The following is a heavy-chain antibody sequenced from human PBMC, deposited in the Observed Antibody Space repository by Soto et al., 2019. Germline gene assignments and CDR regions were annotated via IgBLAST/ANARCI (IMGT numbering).Heavy chain of an antibody. CDR1: GFTLSDHF. CDR3: VTLQFSRWFY. Sequence: PGGSLRLSRAASGFTLSDHFMEWVRQAPGKGLEWVGRTKHKAASYTTDYAASVNGRFTISRDDSKNSLYLQTNSLKTEDTAMYYCVTLQFSRWFYWGLGTLVTVSS. J-gene: IGHJ4*01. CDR2: TKHKAASYTT. V-gene: IGHV3-72*01. D-gene: IGHD4-4*01.